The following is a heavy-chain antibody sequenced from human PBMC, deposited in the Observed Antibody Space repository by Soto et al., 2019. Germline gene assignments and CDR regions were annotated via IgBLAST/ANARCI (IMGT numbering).Heavy chain of an antibody. CDR3: AMGYDFWSGYLYGMDV. CDR1: GGSFSGYY. Sequence: SETLSLTCAVYGGSFSGYYWSWIRQPPGKGLEWIGEINHSGSTNYNPSLKSRVTISVDTSKNQFSLKLSSETAADTAVYYCAMGYDFWSGYLYGMDVWGQGTTVT. D-gene: IGHD3-3*01. V-gene: IGHV4-34*01. J-gene: IGHJ6*02. CDR2: INHSGST.